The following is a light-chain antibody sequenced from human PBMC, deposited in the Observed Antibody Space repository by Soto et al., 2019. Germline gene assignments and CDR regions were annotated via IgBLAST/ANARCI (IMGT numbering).Light chain of an antibody. Sequence: VLNQSPCILSMNQGERATLYCRASQSVSNDFLAWYQQKPGQAPGLLIYGASTRATDVPDRFSGSGSGADFTLTISRLEPEDFAVYYCQQYGSSPPRTFGQVTNVDIK. CDR3: QQYGSSPPRT. CDR2: GAS. V-gene: IGKV3-20*01. J-gene: IGKJ1*01. CDR1: QSVSNDF.